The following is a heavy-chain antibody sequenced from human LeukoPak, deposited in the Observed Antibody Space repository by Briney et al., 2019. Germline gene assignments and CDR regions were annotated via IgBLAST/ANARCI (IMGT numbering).Heavy chain of an antibody. CDR2: ISGSGGTT. CDR3: AKVRQAETTRTNFDY. CDR1: GFTFSSYA. D-gene: IGHD1-14*01. V-gene: IGHV3-23*01. Sequence: ASLRLSCAASGFTFSSYAMCWVRQAPGKGLEGVSGISGSGGTTYYPHSVTRRFPISRHNSTNTLFLQMNSLRAEDTGIYSCAKVRQAETTRTNFDYWGQGTLVTVSS. J-gene: IGHJ4*02.